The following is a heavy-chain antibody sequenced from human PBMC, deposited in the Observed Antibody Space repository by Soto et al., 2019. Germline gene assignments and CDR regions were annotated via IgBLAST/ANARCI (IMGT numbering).Heavy chain of an antibody. J-gene: IGHJ4*02. D-gene: IGHD6-6*01. V-gene: IGHV3-64D*08. CDR3: VISSSSVYFDY. Sequence: GGSLRLSCSASGFTFSSYAMHWVRQAPGKGLEYVSAISSNGGSTYYADSVKGRFTISRDNSKNTLYLQMSSLRAEDTAVYYCVISSSSVYFDYWGQGTLVTVSS. CDR1: GFTFSSYA. CDR2: ISSNGGST.